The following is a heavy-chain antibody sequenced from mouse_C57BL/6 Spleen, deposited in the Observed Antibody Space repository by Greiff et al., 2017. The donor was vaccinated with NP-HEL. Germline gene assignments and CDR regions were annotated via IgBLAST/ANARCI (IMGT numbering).Heavy chain of an antibody. Sequence: EVQLQQSGAELVRPGASVKLSCTASGFNIKDYYMHWVKQRPEQGLEWIGRIDPEDGDTEYAPKFQGKATMTADTSSNTAYLQLSSLTSEDTAVYYCTRYYGSSYWFAYWGQGTLVTVSA. D-gene: IGHD1-1*01. CDR3: TRYYGSSYWFAY. J-gene: IGHJ3*01. CDR2: IDPEDGDT. V-gene: IGHV14-1*01. CDR1: GFNIKDYY.